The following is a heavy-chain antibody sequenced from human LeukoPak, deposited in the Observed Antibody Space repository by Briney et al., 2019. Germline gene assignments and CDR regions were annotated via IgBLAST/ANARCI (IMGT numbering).Heavy chain of an antibody. CDR3: ARQQYRGYGLPFDY. CDR2: IYYSGNT. J-gene: IGHJ4*02. V-gene: IGHV4-39*01. CDR1: GGSISSSSYY. D-gene: IGHD5-12*01. Sequence: SETLSLTCTVSGGSISSSSYYWGWIRQPPGKGLEWIGSIYYSGNTYYNPSLKSRVTISVDTSKNQFSLKLSSVTAADTAVYYCARQQYRGYGLPFDYWGQGTLVTVSS.